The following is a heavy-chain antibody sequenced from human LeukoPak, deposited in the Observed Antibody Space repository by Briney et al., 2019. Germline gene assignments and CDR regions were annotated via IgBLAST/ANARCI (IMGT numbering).Heavy chain of an antibody. CDR1: GFISSTYY. V-gene: IGHV3-7*05. Sequence: GGSLRLSCVASGFISSTYYVSWIRHAPGKGLEWVANIKQDGSEKYYVDSVKGRFTISRDNAKNSLYLQMNSLRAEDTALYYCAREDQPRGTFDYWGQGILVTVSS. J-gene: IGHJ4*02. CDR2: IKQDGSEK. D-gene: IGHD2-15*01. CDR3: AREDQPRGTFDY.